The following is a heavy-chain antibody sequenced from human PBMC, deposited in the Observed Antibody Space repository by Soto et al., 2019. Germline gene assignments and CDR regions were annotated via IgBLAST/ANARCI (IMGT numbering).Heavy chain of an antibody. CDR2: INWNSGSI. D-gene: IGHD6-13*01. CDR3: VKDESINWYSGHFRH. CDR1: GFTFDDYA. J-gene: IGHJ1*01. Sequence: SLRLSFAASGFTFDDYAMHWVRQVPGKGLEWVSGINWNSGSIGYGDSVKGRFAISRDNAKNSLHLQMNSLSAEDTAFYYCVKDESINWYSGHFRHWGQGTLVTVPS. V-gene: IGHV3-9*01.